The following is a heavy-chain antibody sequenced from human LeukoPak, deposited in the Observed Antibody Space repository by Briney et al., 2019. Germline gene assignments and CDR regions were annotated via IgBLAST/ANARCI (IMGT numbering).Heavy chain of an antibody. CDR2: ISAYNGNT. V-gene: IGHV1-18*01. J-gene: IGHJ4*02. Sequence: ASVKVSCKASGYTFTSYGISWVRQAPGQGLEWMGWISAYNGNTNYAQKLQGRVTMTTDTSTSTAYMELRSLRSDDTAVYYCARVAVGYYDSSGYYSGVLSAADYWGQGTLVTVSS. CDR1: GYTFTSYG. D-gene: IGHD3-22*01. CDR3: ARVAVGYYDSSGYYSGVLSAADY.